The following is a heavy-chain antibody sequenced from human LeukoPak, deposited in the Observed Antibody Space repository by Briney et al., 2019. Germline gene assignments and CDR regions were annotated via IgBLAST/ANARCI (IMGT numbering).Heavy chain of an antibody. CDR3: ARLGELTNYFDY. J-gene: IGHJ4*02. D-gene: IGHD1-26*01. V-gene: IGHV3-7*01. Sequence: GGSLRLSCVASGFTFSTYWITWVREAPGKGLEWVANIKQDGSEKYYVDSVKGRFTISRDNAKNSLYLQMNSLRAEDTAVYYCARLGELTNYFDYWGQGTLVTVSS. CDR2: IKQDGSEK. CDR1: GFTFSTYW.